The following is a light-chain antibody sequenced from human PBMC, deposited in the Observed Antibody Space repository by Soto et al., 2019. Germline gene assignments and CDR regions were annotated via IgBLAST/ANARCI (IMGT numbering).Light chain of an antibody. CDR1: QSVSSSN. J-gene: IGKJ2*01. CDR2: GEA. CDR3: QAYSSSTYT. V-gene: IGKV3-20*01. Sequence: EIVLTQSPGTLSLSPGERATLSCRASQSVSSSNLAWYQQKPGQAPRLLIYGEASRATVIPDRFSGSGSGTDFTFTISRLEPEDFGVYYCQAYSSSTYTFGQGTKLEIK.